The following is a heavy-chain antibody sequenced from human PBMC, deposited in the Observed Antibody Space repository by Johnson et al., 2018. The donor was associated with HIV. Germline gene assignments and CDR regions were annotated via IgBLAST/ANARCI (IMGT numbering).Heavy chain of an antibody. J-gene: IGHJ3*02. D-gene: IGHD1-26*01. Sequence: QLVESGGGVVQPGRSLRLSCAASGFTFSSYGMHWVRQAPGKGLEWVAVISYDGSNKYYVDSVKGRFTISRDNSKNTLYLQMNSLRAEDTAVYCCAKGGQWELLAAFDIWGQGTMVTVSS. CDR1: GFTFSSYG. CDR3: AKGGQWELLAAFDI. CDR2: ISYDGSNK. V-gene: IGHV3-30*18.